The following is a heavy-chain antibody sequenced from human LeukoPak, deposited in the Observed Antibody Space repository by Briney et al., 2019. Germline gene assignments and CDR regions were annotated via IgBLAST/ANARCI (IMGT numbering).Heavy chain of an antibody. J-gene: IGHJ4*02. CDR1: GFTFSSYW. CDR2: ISYDGSNK. V-gene: IGHV3-30*18. Sequence: GGSLRLSCAASGFTFSSYWMHWVRQAPGKGLEWVAVISYDGSNKYYADSVKGRFTISRDNSKNTLYLQMNSLRAEDTAVYYCAKDDFDYGGLHWGQGTLVTVSS. CDR3: AKDDFDYGGLH. D-gene: IGHD4-23*01.